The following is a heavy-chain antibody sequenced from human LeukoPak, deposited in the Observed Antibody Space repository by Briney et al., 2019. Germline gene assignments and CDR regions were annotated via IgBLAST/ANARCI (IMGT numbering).Heavy chain of an antibody. CDR3: ARDEEETAMAPFDY. D-gene: IGHD5-18*01. V-gene: IGHV3-11*01. Sequence: GGSLRLSCAASGFTFSDYYMSWIRQAPGKGLEWVSYISSSGSTIYYADSVKGRFTISRDNAKNSLYLQMNSLRAEDTAVYYCARDEEETAMAPFDYWGQGTLVTVSS. CDR1: GFTFSDYY. J-gene: IGHJ4*02. CDR2: ISSSGSTI.